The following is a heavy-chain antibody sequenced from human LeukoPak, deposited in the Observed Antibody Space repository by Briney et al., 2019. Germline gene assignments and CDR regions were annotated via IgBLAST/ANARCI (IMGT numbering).Heavy chain of an antibody. CDR3: ARRNWGPVDY. Sequence: SETLSLTCAVSGYSISSGYYWGWIRQPPGKGLEWIGSIYHSGSTYYNPSLKSRVTISVDTSKNQFSLKLSSVTAADTAAYYCARRNWGPVDYWGQGTLVTVSS. CDR1: GYSISSGYY. J-gene: IGHJ4*02. V-gene: IGHV4-38-2*01. CDR2: IYHSGST. D-gene: IGHD7-27*01.